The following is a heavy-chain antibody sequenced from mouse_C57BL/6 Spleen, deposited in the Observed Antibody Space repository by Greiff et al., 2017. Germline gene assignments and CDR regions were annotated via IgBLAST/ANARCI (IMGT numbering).Heavy chain of an antibody. D-gene: IGHD1-1*01. V-gene: IGHV1-22*01. CDR2: INPNNGGT. CDR3: AREKGSSYWFAY. J-gene: IGHJ3*01. Sequence: EVQLQQSGPELVKPGASVKMSCKASGYTFTDYNMHWVKQSHGKSLEWIGYINPNNGGTSYNQKFKGKATLTVNKSSSTAYMELRSLTSEDSAVYYCAREKGSSYWFAYWGQGTLVTVSA. CDR1: GYTFTDYN.